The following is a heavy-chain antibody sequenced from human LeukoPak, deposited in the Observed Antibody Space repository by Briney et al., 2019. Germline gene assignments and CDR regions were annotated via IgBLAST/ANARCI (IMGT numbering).Heavy chain of an antibody. CDR1: GDSVSGGSYY. Sequence: SETLSLTCTISGDSVSGGSYYWTWIRQPPGKGLEWIGNVFYSGHTNYNPSFKSRVTISADTSKNQFSLKLSSVAAADTAVYYRAREPFGYYDISTGQVSFGLDVWGQGTTVTVSS. CDR3: AREPFGYYDISTGQVSFGLDV. J-gene: IGHJ6*02. D-gene: IGHD3-9*01. CDR2: VFYSGHT. V-gene: IGHV4-61*01.